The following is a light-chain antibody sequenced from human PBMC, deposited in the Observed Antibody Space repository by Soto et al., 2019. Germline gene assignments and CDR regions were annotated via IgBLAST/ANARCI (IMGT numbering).Light chain of an antibody. CDR1: QSVLYRSNNKNY. CDR3: QQYYSTPRT. J-gene: IGKJ1*01. Sequence: DIVMTQSPDSLAVSLGERATINCKSSQSVLYRSNNKNYLAWYQQKPGQPPKLLIYWASTRESGVPDRFSGSGSETDFTLTISSLQAEDVAVYYCQQYYSTPRTFGQGTKVDIK. CDR2: WAS. V-gene: IGKV4-1*01.